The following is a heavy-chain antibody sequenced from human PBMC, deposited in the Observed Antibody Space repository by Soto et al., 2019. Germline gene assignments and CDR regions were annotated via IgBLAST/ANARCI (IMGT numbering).Heavy chain of an antibody. V-gene: IGHV3-48*02. J-gene: IGHJ4*02. CDR1: GFIFNTYT. CDR2: ISSSSSTI. D-gene: IGHD5-18*01. CDR3: ARDPAKNTAMAAGFDH. Sequence: EVQLVESGGDLVQPGGSLRLSCAASGFIFNTYTMNWVRQAPGKGLEWVSYISSSSSTIYYAVSVKGRFTISRDNAKNSLYLQMNSLRDVDTAVYYCARDPAKNTAMAAGFDHWGQGTLVTVSS.